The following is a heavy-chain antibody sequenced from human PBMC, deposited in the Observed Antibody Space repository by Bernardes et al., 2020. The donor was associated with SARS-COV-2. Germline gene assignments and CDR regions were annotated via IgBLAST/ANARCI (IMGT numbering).Heavy chain of an antibody. V-gene: IGHV3-23*01. Sequence: GGSLRLSCAASGFTFSSYAMSWVRQAPGTGLEWVSAISGSGGSTYYADSVKGRFTISRDNSKSTLYRQMNSLRAEDTAVYYCASRWLVATQDWGQGTLVTVSS. CDR3: ASRWLVATQD. D-gene: IGHD5-12*01. CDR2: ISGSGGST. J-gene: IGHJ4*02. CDR1: GFTFSSYA.